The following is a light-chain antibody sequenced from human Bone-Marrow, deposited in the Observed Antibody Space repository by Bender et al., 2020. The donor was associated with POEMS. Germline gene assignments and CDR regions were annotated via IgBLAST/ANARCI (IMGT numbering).Light chain of an antibody. Sequence: QSLLTQPPSVSAAPGQRITISCSGSTSKIGTYFVSWYQHVPGTAPRLLIYDNDRRPSGIPDRFSGSKSGTSATLAITGLQAEDEADYYCQSYDSSLSGYVFGTGTKVTVL. CDR1: TSKIGTYF. CDR2: DND. V-gene: IGLV1-51*01. CDR3: QSYDSSLSGYV. J-gene: IGLJ1*01.